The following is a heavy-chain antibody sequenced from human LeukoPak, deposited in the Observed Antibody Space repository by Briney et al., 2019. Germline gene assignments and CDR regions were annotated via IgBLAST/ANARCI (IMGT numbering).Heavy chain of an antibody. Sequence: SVKVSCKASGDTFSSYAISWVRQAPGQGLEWMGGIIPIFGTANYAQKFQGRVTITADESTSTAYMELSSLRSEDTAVYYCAISPYYDIWTAYIPGAFDIWGQGTMVGVSS. D-gene: IGHD3-9*01. J-gene: IGHJ3*02. V-gene: IGHV1-69*13. CDR1: GDTFSSYA. CDR2: IIPIFGTA. CDR3: AISPYYDIWTAYIPGAFDI.